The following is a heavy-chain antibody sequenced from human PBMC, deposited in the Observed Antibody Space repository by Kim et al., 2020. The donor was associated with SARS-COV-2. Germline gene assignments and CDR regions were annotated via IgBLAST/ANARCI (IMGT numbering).Heavy chain of an antibody. CDR1: GFTFSSYA. D-gene: IGHD6-19*01. Sequence: GGSLRLSCAASGFTFSSYAMHWVRQAPGKGLEWVAVISYDGSNKYYADSVKGRFTISRDNSKNTLYLQMNSLRAEDTAVYYCARDLVAGTFYYGMDVWGQGTTVTVSS. V-gene: IGHV3-30*04. CDR3: ARDLVAGTFYYGMDV. J-gene: IGHJ6*02. CDR2: ISYDGSNK.